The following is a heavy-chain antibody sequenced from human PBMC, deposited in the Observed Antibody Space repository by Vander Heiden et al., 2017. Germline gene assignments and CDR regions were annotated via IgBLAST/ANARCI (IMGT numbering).Heavy chain of an antibody. D-gene: IGHD4-17*01. V-gene: IGHV3-48*03. Sequence: EVQRVESGGGLVVPGASLRPSCAAPGFTFSSYEMNWVRQAPGKGLEWVSYISSSGSTIYYADSVKGQFTISRDNAKNSLYLQMNSLRAEDTAVYYCARDYGDYKLYYFDYWGQGTLVTVSS. J-gene: IGHJ4*02. CDR2: ISSSGSTI. CDR3: ARDYGDYKLYYFDY. CDR1: GFTFSSYE.